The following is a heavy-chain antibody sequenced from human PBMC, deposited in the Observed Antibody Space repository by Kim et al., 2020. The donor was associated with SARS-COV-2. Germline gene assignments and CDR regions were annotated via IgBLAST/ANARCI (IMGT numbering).Heavy chain of an antibody. D-gene: IGHD3-22*01. CDR2: IYSGGST. Sequence: GGSLRLSCAASGFTVSSNDMSWVRQAPGKGLEWVSVIYSGGSTYYADAVKGRFTISRDNSKNTLYLQMNSLRAEDTTVYYCASDVDSSGQMGNLGDYYYYGMDVWGQGTTVTVSS. J-gene: IGHJ6*02. CDR1: GFTVSSND. CDR3: ASDVDSSGQMGNLGDYYYYGMDV. V-gene: IGHV3-53*01.